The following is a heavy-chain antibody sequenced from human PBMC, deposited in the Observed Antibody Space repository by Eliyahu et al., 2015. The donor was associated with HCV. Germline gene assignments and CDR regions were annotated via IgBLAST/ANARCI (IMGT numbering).Heavy chain of an antibody. Sequence: EVQLVESGGGLVKPGGSLRLSCAASGFNFRTYSMHWVRQAPGKGLEWVSSISSSHNSIYYADSVKGRFTISIDNAENSLSLQMNSLRAEDTAVYFCARDGGINEYVWFDRWGQGILVTVSS. D-gene: IGHD3-16*01. V-gene: IGHV3-21*06. CDR2: ISSSHNSI. J-gene: IGHJ5*02. CDR3: ARDGGINEYVWFDR. CDR1: GFNFRTYS.